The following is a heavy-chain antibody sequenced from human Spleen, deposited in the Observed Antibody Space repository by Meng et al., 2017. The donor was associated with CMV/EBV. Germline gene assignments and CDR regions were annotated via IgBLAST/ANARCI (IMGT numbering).Heavy chain of an antibody. CDR2: IHPHSGDT. CDR1: GYTFTAHY. CDR3: ARPNYDLWSGYHPGMDV. D-gene: IGHD3-3*01. J-gene: IGHJ6*02. Sequence: ASVKVSCKASGYTFTAHYFHWVRQAPGQGLEWMGWIHPHSGDTNYAQKFQGRVTMTRDTSIRTAYMELSRLRSDDTAVYYCARPNYDLWSGYHPGMDVWGQGTTVTVSS. V-gene: IGHV1-2*02.